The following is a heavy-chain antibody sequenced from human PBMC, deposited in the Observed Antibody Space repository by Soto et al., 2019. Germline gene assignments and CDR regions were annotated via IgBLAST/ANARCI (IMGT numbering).Heavy chain of an antibody. D-gene: IGHD3-10*01. CDR1: GFSFSHYA. J-gene: IGHJ5*02. CDR2: ISYDGENQ. Sequence: GGSLRLSCAASGFSFSHYAMHWVRQPPGKGLEWVALISYDGENQYFTDSVRGRFTISRDNSKTAVYLEMNNLRLDDTATYYCVSPHSESSNAFDLWGQGTLVTVS. CDR3: VSPHSESSNAFDL. V-gene: IGHV3-30*04.